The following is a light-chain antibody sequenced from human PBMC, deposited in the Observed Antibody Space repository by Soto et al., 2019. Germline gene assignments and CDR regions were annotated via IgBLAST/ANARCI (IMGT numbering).Light chain of an antibody. CDR2: SAS. Sequence: DIQMTQSPSSRSASVGDRVTITCRASQTITTSLNWYQQKPGKAPNLLIYSASSLQSGVPSRFSGSGSGTDVTLTISSLQPEDSATYYCQQSYSTPYTFGQGTKLEIK. V-gene: IGKV1-39*01. J-gene: IGKJ2*01. CDR3: QQSYSTPYT. CDR1: QTITTS.